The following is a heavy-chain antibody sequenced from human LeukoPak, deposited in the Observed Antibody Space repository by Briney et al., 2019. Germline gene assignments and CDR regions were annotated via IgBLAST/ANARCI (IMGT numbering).Heavy chain of an antibody. CDR1: GFIVSSNY. D-gene: IGHD6-13*01. Sequence: PGGSLRLSCAAYGFIVSSNYMTWVRQAPGKGLEWVSVIYKDGRTFYTDSVKGRFIISRDNSKNTVYLQMNSLRAEDTAIYYCAIREPIGYWGQGSLVTVSP. CDR2: IYKDGRT. J-gene: IGHJ4*02. CDR3: AIREPIGY. V-gene: IGHV3-53*01.